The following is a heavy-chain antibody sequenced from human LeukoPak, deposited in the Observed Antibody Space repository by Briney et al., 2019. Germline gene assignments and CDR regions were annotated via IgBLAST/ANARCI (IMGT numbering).Heavy chain of an antibody. CDR1: GGSISSYY. V-gene: IGHV4-4*07. J-gene: IGHJ4*02. D-gene: IGHD6-19*01. CDR2: VYTSGST. Sequence: SETLSLTCTVSGGSISSYYWSWIRQPAGKGLEWIGRVYTSGSTNYNPSLKSRVTMSVDTSKNQFSLKQNSVTAADTAVYYCARSLSSGWFPFDYWGQGTLVTVSS. CDR3: ARSLSSGWFPFDY.